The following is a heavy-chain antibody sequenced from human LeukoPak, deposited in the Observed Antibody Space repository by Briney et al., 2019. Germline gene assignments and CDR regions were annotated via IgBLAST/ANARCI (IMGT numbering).Heavy chain of an antibody. CDR1: GFTFSSYG. J-gene: IGHJ4*02. CDR3: AKGGLLWFGEPGTFLDY. CDR2: ISYDGSNK. V-gene: IGHV3-30*18. Sequence: GGSLRLSCAASGFTFSSYGMHWVRQAPGKGLEWVAVISYDGSNKYYADSVKGRFTISRDNSKNTLYLQMNSLRAEDTAVYYCAKGGLLWFGEPGTFLDYWGQGTLVTVSS. D-gene: IGHD3-10*01.